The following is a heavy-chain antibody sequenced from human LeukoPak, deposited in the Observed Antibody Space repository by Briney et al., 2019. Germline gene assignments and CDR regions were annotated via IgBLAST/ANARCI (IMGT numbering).Heavy chain of an antibody. CDR2: VFNTGTT. J-gene: IGHJ5*02. Sequence: SETLSLTCTVSRGSIGSYYWGWIRQPPGKGLEWIAYVFNTGTTNYNPSLKSRVTISVDTSKNHFSLKLNSVTAADTAVYYCARRANNWNSVEFDPWGQGTLVTVSS. V-gene: IGHV4-59*08. CDR1: RGSIGSYY. D-gene: IGHD1-7*01. CDR3: ARRANNWNSVEFDP.